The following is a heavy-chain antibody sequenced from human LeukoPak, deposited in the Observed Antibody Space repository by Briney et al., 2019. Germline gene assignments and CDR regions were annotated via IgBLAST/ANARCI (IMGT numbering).Heavy chain of an antibody. Sequence: GGSLRLSCAVSGFTFSRFAMNWVRQAPGQGLEWISIISGSGGSAYYADSVKGRFIISRDNFKNTVNLEMSSLRAEDMAVYYCVPEGFDIWGQGTMVTVSS. V-gene: IGHV3-23*01. J-gene: IGHJ3*02. CDR3: VPEGFDI. CDR2: ISGSGGSA. CDR1: GFTFSRFA.